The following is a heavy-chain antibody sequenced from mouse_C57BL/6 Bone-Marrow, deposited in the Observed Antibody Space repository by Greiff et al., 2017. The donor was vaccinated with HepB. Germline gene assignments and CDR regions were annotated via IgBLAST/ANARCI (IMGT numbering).Heavy chain of an antibody. D-gene: IGHD3-2*02. Sequence: VMLVESEGGLVQPGSSMKLSCTASGFTFSDYYMAWVRQVPEKGLEWVANINYDGSSTYYLDSLKSRFIISRDNAKNILYLQMSSLKSEDTATYYCARGLRWYFDYWGQGTTLTVSS. CDR1: GFTFSDYY. CDR2: INYDGSST. CDR3: ARGLRWYFDY. V-gene: IGHV5-16*01. J-gene: IGHJ2*01.